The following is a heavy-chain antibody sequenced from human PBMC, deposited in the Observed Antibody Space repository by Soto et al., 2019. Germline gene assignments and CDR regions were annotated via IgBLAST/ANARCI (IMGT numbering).Heavy chain of an antibody. CDR1: GGTFSSYT. CDR2: IIPILGIA. V-gene: IGHV1-69*04. Sequence: SVKVSCKASGGTFSSYTISWVRQAPGQGLEWMGRIIPILGIANYAQKFQGRVTITADKSTSTAYMELSSLRSEDTAVYYCARDTVAVAGVSVFDYWGQGTLVTSPQ. D-gene: IGHD6-19*01. J-gene: IGHJ4*02. CDR3: ARDTVAVAGVSVFDY.